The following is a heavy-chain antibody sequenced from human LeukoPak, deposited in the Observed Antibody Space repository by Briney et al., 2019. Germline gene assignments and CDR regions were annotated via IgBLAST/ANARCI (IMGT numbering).Heavy chain of an antibody. J-gene: IGHJ2*01. CDR2: ISGNGGNT. CDR3: ASRSSSLNWYFDL. CDR1: GFTFSSYA. Sequence: GGSLRLSCAASGFTFSSYAMYWVRQAPGKGLEWVSGISGNGGNTYYADSVKGRFTISRDNSKETLYLQMNSLRAEDTAVYYCASRSSSLNWYFDLWGRGTLVTVSS. V-gene: IGHV3-23*01. D-gene: IGHD2-2*01.